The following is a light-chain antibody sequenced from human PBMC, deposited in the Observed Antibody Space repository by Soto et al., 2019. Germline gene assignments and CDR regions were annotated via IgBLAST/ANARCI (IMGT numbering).Light chain of an antibody. J-gene: IGKJ5*01. CDR1: HSVNSH. CDR3: QQYSSSPS. V-gene: IGKV3-15*01. Sequence: MMMTESPATLSVSPGERVTLSCRTSHSVNSHVAWYQQKPGQAPRLLLYGASTRASGIPARFSGSGSGTEFTLTIGSLQSEDFAVYYCQQYSSSPSFGQGTRLEIK. CDR2: GAS.